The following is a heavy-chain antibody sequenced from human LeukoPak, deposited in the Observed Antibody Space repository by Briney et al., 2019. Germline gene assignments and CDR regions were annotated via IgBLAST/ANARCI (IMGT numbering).Heavy chain of an antibody. CDR1: GFTFSNHA. CDR2: ISGSGGST. J-gene: IGHJ6*02. V-gene: IGHV3-23*01. D-gene: IGHD3-10*01. CDR3: AKAITMVRGVIYGRD. Sequence: PGGSLRLSCAASGFTFSNHAMSWVRQAPGKGLEWVSAISGSGGSTYYADSVKGRFTISRDNSKNTLYLQMNSLRAEDTAVYYCAKAITMVRGVIYGRDWGQGTTVTVSS.